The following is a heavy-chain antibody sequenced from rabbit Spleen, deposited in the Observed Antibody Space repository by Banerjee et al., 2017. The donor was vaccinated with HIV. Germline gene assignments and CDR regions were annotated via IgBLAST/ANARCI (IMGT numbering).Heavy chain of an antibody. J-gene: IGHJ4*01. CDR3: ARFYAGYGDFGYAAM. CDR2: IAAGSGVTT. D-gene: IGHD7-1*01. V-gene: IGHV1S40*01. Sequence: QSLEESGGGLVKPGASLTLTCKASGFSFSSGYYMCWVRQAPGKGLEWIACIAAGSGVTTYYANWAKGRFTISKTSSTTVTLQMTSLTVADTATYFCARFYAGYGDFGYAAMWGQGTLVTVS. CDR1: GFSFSSGYY.